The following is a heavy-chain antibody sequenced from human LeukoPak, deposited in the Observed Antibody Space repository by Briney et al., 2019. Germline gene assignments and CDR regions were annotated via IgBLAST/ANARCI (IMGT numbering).Heavy chain of an antibody. V-gene: IGHV1-69*05. CDR1: GGTFSSYA. CDR2: IIPIFGTA. D-gene: IGHD3-10*01. J-gene: IGHJ4*02. CDR3: ARDADRHYYGSGSYFVY. Sequence: SVKVSCKASGGTFSSYAISWVRQAPGQGLEWMGGIIPIFGTANYAQKFQGRVTITTDESTSTAYMELSSLRSEDTAVYYCARDADRHYYGSGSYFVYWGQGTLVTVPS.